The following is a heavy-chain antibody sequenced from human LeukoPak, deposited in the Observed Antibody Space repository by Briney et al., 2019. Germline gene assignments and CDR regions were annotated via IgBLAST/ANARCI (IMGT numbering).Heavy chain of an antibody. CDR3: ARARYSSSWNYLGYYYYGMDV. D-gene: IGHD6-13*01. J-gene: IGHJ6*02. CDR1: GGSISSGGNN. Sequence: SETLSLTCTASGGSISSGGNNGGWFGQPPGRGRGGLGYINNSGSTYYNPSLKSRVTISVDTSKNQFSLKLSSVTAADTAVYYCARARYSSSWNYLGYYYYGMDVWGQGTTVTVSS. CDR2: INNSGST. V-gene: IGHV4-30-2*01.